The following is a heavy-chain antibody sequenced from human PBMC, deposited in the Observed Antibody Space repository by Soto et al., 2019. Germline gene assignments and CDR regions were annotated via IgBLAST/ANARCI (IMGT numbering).Heavy chain of an antibody. V-gene: IGHV4-31*03. D-gene: IGHD6-6*01. CDR1: GGSINNGGYY. CDR2: IYSNGDT. Sequence: PXETLSLTCSVSGGSINNGGYYWSWIRQLPGKGLEWIGYIYSNGDTYYNPSLKSRLTISVDTSKNQFSLNLTSVTAADTAVYYCARRGGSSSRYYYYALDVWGQGTTVTVSS. J-gene: IGHJ6*02. CDR3: ARRGGSSSRYYYYALDV.